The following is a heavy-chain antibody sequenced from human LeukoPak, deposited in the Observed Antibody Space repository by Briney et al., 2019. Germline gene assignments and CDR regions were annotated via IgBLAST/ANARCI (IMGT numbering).Heavy chain of an antibody. CDR1: GGTFSSYA. CDR2: IIPILGIA. Sequence: ASMKVSCKASGGTFSSYAISWVRQAPGQGLEWMGRIIPILGIANYAQKFQGRVTITADKSTSTAYMELSSLRSEDTAVYYCSVGESGYPDYWGQGTLVTVSS. CDR3: SVGESGYPDY. J-gene: IGHJ4*02. V-gene: IGHV1-69*04. D-gene: IGHD3-3*01.